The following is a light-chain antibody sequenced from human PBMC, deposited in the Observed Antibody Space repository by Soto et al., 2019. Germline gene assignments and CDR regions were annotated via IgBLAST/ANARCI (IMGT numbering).Light chain of an antibody. CDR2: DVS. Sequence: QSALTQPASVSGSPGQSITISCTGTSSDIGAYNHVSWFLQYVGKAPKLIIFDVSYRPSGVSNRFSGSKSDNTASLTISGLQAEDEADYYCSSYTSSSPLWVFGGGTKVTVL. V-gene: IGLV2-14*01. J-gene: IGLJ3*02. CDR3: SSYTSSSPLWV. CDR1: SSDIGAYNH.